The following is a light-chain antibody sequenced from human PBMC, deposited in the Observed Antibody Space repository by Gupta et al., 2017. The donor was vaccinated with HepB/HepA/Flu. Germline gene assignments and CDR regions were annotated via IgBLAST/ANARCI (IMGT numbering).Light chain of an antibody. CDR3: KQALQTPRT. CDR1: QSLLHNNGYNY. CDR2: LGS. V-gene: IGKV2-28*01. J-gene: IGKJ1*01. Sequence: DIVMTQSPLPLPVTPGEPASISCRSSQSLLHNNGYNYLDWYQQKPGQSPQLLIYLGSNRASGVPDRVSGSGSGTDFTLKISRVEAEDVGIYYCKQALQTPRTFGQGTKVEIK.